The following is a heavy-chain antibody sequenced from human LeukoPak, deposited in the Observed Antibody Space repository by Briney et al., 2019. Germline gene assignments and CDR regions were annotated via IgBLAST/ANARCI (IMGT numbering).Heavy chain of an antibody. V-gene: IGHV4-38-2*02. CDR3: ARVVGATSIDY. CDR2: IKHRGRS. Sequence: SETLSLTCSVSGSSISSDYYWGWVRQPPGKGLEWIGSIKHRGRSYYNPSLKSRVTIPVDTSKNQFSLQLSSVTAADTAVYYCARVVGATSIDYWGQGILVTVSS. D-gene: IGHD2-15*01. CDR1: GSSISSDYY. J-gene: IGHJ4*02.